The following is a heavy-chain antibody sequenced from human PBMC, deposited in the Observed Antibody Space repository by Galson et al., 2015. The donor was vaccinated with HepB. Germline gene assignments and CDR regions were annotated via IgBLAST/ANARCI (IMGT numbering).Heavy chain of an antibody. J-gene: IGHJ3*01. V-gene: IGHV7-4-1*02. CDR1: GYIFMSYA. D-gene: IGHD3-16*01. Sequence: SVKVSCKASGYIFMSYALNWVRQAPGQGLEWMAWINTVTGNPTYAQDFTGRFVSSLDSSVSTAYLQINTLQAEDTAVYFCTRAGAGGNAFDFWGQGTMVTVSS. CDR3: TRAGAGGNAFDF. CDR2: INTVTGNP.